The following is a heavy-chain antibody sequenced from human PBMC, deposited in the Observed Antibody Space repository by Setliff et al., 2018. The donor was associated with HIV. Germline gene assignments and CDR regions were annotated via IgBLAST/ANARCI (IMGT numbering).Heavy chain of an antibody. CDR3: GTVRIAVPDDLDF. CDR1: GYSFTTYF. Sequence: GASVKVSCKASGYSFTTYFMHWVRQAPGKGLEWMGRVDPEDGETIYAERFRGRISLTVDKSTGTAYMELNRLRSEDTAVYYCGTVRIAVPDDLDFWGQGTLVTVSS. D-gene: IGHD6-19*01. CDR2: VDPEDGET. V-gene: IGHV1-69-2*01. J-gene: IGHJ4*02.